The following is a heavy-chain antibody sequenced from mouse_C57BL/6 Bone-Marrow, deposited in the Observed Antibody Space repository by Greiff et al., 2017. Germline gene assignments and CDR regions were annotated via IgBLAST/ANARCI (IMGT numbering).Heavy chain of an antibody. V-gene: IGHV1-63*01. CDR3: ARSGEGPLFDY. J-gene: IGHJ2*01. CDR2: IYPGGGST. Sequence: QVQLQQSGAELVRPGTSVKMSCKASGYTFTNYWIGWAKQRPGHGLEWIGDIYPGGGSTNYNEKFKGKATLTADKSSSTAYMQFSSLTSEDSAIYDCARSGEGPLFDYWGQGTTLTVSS. D-gene: IGHD3-3*01. CDR1: GYTFTNYW.